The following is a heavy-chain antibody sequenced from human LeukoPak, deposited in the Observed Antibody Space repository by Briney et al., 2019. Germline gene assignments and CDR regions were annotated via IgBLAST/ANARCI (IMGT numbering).Heavy chain of an antibody. V-gene: IGHV3-23*01. D-gene: IGHD1-1*01. CDR2: ISGSGGST. J-gene: IGHJ4*02. CDR3: AKDLSPGTYDY. Sequence: PGGSLRLSCAASGFTSRSYWMSWVRQAPGKGLEWVSAISGSGGSTYYADSVKGRFTISRDNSKNTLYLQMNSLRAEDTAVYYCAKDLSPGTYDYWGQGTLVTVSS. CDR1: GFTSRSYW.